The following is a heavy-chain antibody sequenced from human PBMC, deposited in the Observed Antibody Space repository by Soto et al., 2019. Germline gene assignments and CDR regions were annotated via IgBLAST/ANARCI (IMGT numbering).Heavy chain of an antibody. J-gene: IGHJ4*02. D-gene: IGHD3-3*01. Sequence: SETLSLTCTVSGGSISSGDYYWSWIRQPPGKGLEWIGYIYYSGSTYYNPSLKSRVTISVDTSKNQFSLKLSSVTAADTAVYYCARGIGDDFWSGSNPGLFRDYWGQGTLVTVSS. CDR3: ARGIGDDFWSGSNPGLFRDY. CDR1: GGSISSGDYY. V-gene: IGHV4-30-4*01. CDR2: IYYSGST.